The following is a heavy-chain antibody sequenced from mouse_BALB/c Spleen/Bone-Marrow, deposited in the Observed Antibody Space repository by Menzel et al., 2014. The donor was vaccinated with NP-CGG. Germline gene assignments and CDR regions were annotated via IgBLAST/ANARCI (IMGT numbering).Heavy chain of an antibody. V-gene: IGHV1-18*01. CDR2: INPYNGGT. Sequence: VQLQQPGPELVKPGASMKISCKTSGYSFTGYTMNWVKQSHGKNLEWIGLINPYNGGTTYNQKFKGKATLTVDKSSSTAYMELLRLTSEDSAVYYCAREYYGDWYFDVWGAGTTVTVSS. J-gene: IGHJ1*01. CDR1: GYSFTGYT. CDR3: AREYYGDWYFDV. D-gene: IGHD1-1*01.